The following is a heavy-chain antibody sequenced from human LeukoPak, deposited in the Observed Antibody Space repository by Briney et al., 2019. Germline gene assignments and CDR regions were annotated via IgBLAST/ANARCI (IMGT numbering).Heavy chain of an antibody. CDR3: AKDSAFGGEDS. CDR1: GFTFSSYW. Sequence: PGGSLRLSCAASGFTFSSYWMHWVRQVPGKGLVWVSRINSDGSSTSYADSVKGRFTISRDNSKNTLFLQMNSLRAEDTAVYYCAKDSAFGGEDSWGQGTLVTVSS. D-gene: IGHD3-16*01. J-gene: IGHJ4*02. V-gene: IGHV3-74*01. CDR2: INSDGSST.